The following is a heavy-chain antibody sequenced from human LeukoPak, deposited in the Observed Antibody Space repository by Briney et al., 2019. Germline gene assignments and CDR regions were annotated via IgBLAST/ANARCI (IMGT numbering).Heavy chain of an antibody. Sequence: GGSLRLSCAAFSGFAMSWVRQAPGRGLEWVSAIHGRGDDTYYPDPVKGRFTISRDNSNNTLYLQMNSLRAEDTAVYYCAKGHRSSSSFFDSWGQGILVTVSS. CDR3: AKGHRSSSSFFDS. CDR1: SGFA. V-gene: IGHV3-23*01. D-gene: IGHD6-19*01. CDR2: IHGRGDDT. J-gene: IGHJ4*02.